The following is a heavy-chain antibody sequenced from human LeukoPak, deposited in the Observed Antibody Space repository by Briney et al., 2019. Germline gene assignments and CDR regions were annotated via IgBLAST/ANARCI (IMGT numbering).Heavy chain of an antibody. V-gene: IGHV4-34*01. J-gene: IGHJ4*02. CDR3: ARTSRVGQWLVY. CDR1: GGSFSGYY. Sequence: SSETLSLTCAVYGGSFSGYYRSWIRQPPGKGLEWIGEINHSGSTSYNPSLKSRVTISVDTSKNQFSLKLSSVTAADTAVYYCARTSRVGQWLVYWGQGTLVTVPS. D-gene: IGHD6-19*01. CDR2: INHSGST.